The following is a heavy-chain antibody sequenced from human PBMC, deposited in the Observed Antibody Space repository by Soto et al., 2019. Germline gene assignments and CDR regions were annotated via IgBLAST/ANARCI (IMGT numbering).Heavy chain of an antibody. V-gene: IGHV3-30-3*01. CDR3: AREEVSARKHYGMDV. CDR2: ISYDGSNK. CDR1: GFTFSSYA. J-gene: IGHJ6*02. Sequence: QVQLVESGGGVVQPGRSLRLSCAASGFTFSSYAMHWVRQAPGQGLEWVAVISYDGSNKYYADSVKGRFTISRDNSKNTLYLQMNSLRAEDTAVYYCAREEVSARKHYGMDVWGQGTTVTVSS. D-gene: IGHD1-20*01.